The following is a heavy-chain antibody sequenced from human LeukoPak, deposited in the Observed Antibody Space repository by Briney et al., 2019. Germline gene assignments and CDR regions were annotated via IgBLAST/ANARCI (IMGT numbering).Heavy chain of an antibody. CDR2: MNPNSGNT. J-gene: IGHJ3*02. D-gene: IGHD6-13*01. CDR3: ARVSSSWPTQHAFDI. CDR1: GYTFTSYD. Sequence: ASVKVSCKASGYTFTSYDINWVRQATGQGLEWMGWMNPNSGNTGYVQKFQGRVTMTRNTSISTAYMELSSLRSEDTAVYYCARVSSSWPTQHAFDIWGQGTMVTVSS. V-gene: IGHV1-8*01.